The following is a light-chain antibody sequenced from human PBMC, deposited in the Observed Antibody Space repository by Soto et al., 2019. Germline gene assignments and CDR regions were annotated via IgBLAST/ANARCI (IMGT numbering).Light chain of an antibody. J-gene: IGLJ3*02. CDR1: SSNIGSNT. CDR3: AAWDDSLNGGV. V-gene: IGLV1-44*01. Sequence: QPVLTQPPSASGTPGQRVTIPCSGSSSNIGSNTVNWYQQLPGTAPKLLIYSTNQRPSGVPDRFSGSKSGTSASLAISGLQSEDEADYCCAAWDDSLNGGVFGGGTKLTVL. CDR2: STN.